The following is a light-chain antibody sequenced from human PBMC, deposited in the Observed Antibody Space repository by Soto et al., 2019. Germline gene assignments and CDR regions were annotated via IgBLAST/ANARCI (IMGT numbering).Light chain of an antibody. J-gene: IGLJ7*01. CDR2: DVT. CDR3: SSYSSMSTVV. CDR1: SSDVGAYND. Sequence: QSALTQPPSVSGSPGQSVTISCTGSSSDVGAYNDVSWYQQHPGTAPKLMIYDVTNRPSGVANRFSGSKSGNTASLTIAGLDDEDDADYCRSSYSSMSTVVFGGGTKVTVL. V-gene: IGLV2-14*01.